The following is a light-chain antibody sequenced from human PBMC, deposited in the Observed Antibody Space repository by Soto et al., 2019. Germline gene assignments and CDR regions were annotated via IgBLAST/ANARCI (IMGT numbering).Light chain of an antibody. Sequence: DIQMTQSPSSLSASLGDRVTITCRASQSISNFLNWVQQKPGKAPNLLIYDASTLHSGVPSRFSGGGSGTDFTLTISSLQPEDFATYYCQQVNVYPSTFGGGTKVDIK. V-gene: IGKV1-16*01. CDR2: DAS. J-gene: IGKJ4*01. CDR3: QQVNVYPST. CDR1: QSISNF.